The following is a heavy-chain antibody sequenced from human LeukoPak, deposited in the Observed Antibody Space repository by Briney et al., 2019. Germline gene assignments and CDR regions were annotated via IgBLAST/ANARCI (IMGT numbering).Heavy chain of an antibody. CDR2: ISSSSYI. V-gene: IGHV3-21*01. D-gene: IGHD1-26*01. Sequence: GGSLRLSCAASGFTFSSYSMNWVRQAPGKGPEWVSSISSSSYIYYADSVKGRFTISRDNAKNSLYLQMNSLRAEDTAVYYCAREGNGSYYYFDYWGQGTLVTVSS. CDR1: GFTFSSYS. J-gene: IGHJ4*02. CDR3: AREGNGSYYYFDY.